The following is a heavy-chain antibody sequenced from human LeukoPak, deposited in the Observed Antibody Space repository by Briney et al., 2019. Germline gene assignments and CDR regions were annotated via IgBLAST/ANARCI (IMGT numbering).Heavy chain of an antibody. CDR1: GFTFSNAW. V-gene: IGHV3-15*01. CDR2: IKSKTDGGTT. Sequence: GGSLRLSCAASGFTFSNAWMNWVRQAPGKGLDWVGRIKSKTDGGTTDYAAPVKGRFTISRDDSKNTLYLQMNSLKTEDTAVYYCTKEQGSRYFDWLLSGAFDIWGQGTMVTVSS. CDR3: TKEQGSRYFDWLLSGAFDI. J-gene: IGHJ3*02. D-gene: IGHD3-9*01.